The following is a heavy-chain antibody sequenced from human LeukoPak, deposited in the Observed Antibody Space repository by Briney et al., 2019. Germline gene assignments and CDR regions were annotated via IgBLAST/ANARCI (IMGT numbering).Heavy chain of an antibody. CDR2: SSGSGGST. CDR3: ASDLCDYGVFLLDY. J-gene: IGHJ4*02. Sequence: GGSLRLSCAASGFPFRTYVMSWVRQAPRKGLEWVSASSGSGGSTYYADSVKGRFTLSRENSKNTLYMQMNSLRAEDTAVYYCASDLCDYGVFLLDYWGQGTLVTVSS. CDR1: GFPFRTYV. D-gene: IGHD4-17*01. V-gene: IGHV3-23*01.